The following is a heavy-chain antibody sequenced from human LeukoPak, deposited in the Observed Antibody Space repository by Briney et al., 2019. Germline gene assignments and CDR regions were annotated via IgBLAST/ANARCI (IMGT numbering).Heavy chain of an antibody. D-gene: IGHD3-22*01. CDR1: GGSFSGYY. CDR3: ARVSYYDSSGNRGAFDY. J-gene: IGHJ4*02. Sequence: SETLSLTCAVYGGSFSGYYWSWIRQPPGKGLGWIGEINHSGSTNYNPSLKSRVTISVDTSKNQFSLKLSSVTAADTAVYYCARVSYYDSSGNRGAFDYWGQGTLVTVSS. V-gene: IGHV4-34*01. CDR2: INHSGST.